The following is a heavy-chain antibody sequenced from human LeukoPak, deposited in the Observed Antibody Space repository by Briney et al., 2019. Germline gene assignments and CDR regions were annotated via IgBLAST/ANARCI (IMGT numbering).Heavy chain of an antibody. Sequence: SETLSLTCTVSGYSISSGYYWGWIRQPPGKGLEWIGSIYHSGSTYYNTSHKSRVTISVDTSKNQFSLKLSSVTAADTAVYYCARVHIVVVTARYWYFDLWGRGTLVTVSS. D-gene: IGHD2-21*02. V-gene: IGHV4-38-2*02. CDR2: IYHSGST. CDR3: ARVHIVVVTARYWYFDL. J-gene: IGHJ2*01. CDR1: GYSISSGYY.